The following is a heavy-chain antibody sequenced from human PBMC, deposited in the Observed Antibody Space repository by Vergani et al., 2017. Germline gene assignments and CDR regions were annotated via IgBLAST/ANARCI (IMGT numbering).Heavy chain of an antibody. Sequence: EVQLVQSGAEVKKHGATMKISCKVSGYTFTDHCMHWVKQAPGKGLEWMGLVDPEDGETIYAEKFKGRVTIAADTSTDTAHLELSSLRSEDTAVYYCATPQTVTTGGMEVWGQGTTVIVSS. V-gene: IGHV1-69-2*01. D-gene: IGHD4-17*01. CDR1: GYTFTDHC. CDR3: ATPQTVTTGGMEV. J-gene: IGHJ6*02. CDR2: VDPEDGET.